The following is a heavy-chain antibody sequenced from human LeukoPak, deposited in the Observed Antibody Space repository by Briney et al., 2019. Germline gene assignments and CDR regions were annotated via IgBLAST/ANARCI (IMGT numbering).Heavy chain of an antibody. CDR1: GYIFTSYY. CDR2: INPSGGSI. Sequence: ASVKVSCKASGYIFTSYYMYWVRQAPGQGLEWMGIINPSGGSIRYAQKFQGRVTITRNTSISTAYMELSSLRSDDTAVYYCASHYYDSSGYHYWGQGTLVTVSS. J-gene: IGHJ4*02. CDR3: ASHYYDSSGYHY. V-gene: IGHV1-46*01. D-gene: IGHD3-22*01.